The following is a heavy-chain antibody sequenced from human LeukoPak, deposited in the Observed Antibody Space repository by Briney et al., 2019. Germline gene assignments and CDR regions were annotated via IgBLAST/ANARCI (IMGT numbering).Heavy chain of an antibody. CDR1: GGSINYYY. D-gene: IGHD2/OR15-2a*01. V-gene: IGHV4-59*01. CDR3: ARKDNRGTGPYYFDY. CDR2: IYYSGST. J-gene: IGHJ4*02. Sequence: SETLSLTCTVSGGSINYYYWIWIRQPPGKGLEWIGYIYYSGSTNYNPSLRSRVTISVDTSKNQISLKLSSVTPADTAMYYCARKDNRGTGPYYFDYWGQGTLVTVSS.